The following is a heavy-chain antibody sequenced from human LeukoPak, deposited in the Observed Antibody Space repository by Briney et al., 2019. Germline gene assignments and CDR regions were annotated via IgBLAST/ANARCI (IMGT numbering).Heavy chain of an antibody. CDR2: ISSSGSTI. J-gene: IGHJ6*03. CDR3: ARDGEIRYEYSSGHNSVYYYMDV. D-gene: IGHD6-19*01. V-gene: IGHV3-48*04. Sequence: SGGSLRLSCAASGFTFSSYSMNWVRQAPGKGLEWVSYISSSGSTIYYADSVKGRFTISRDNAKNTLYLQMNSLRAEDTAVYYCARDGEIRYEYSSGHNSVYYYMDVWGKGTTVTVSS. CDR1: GFTFSSYS.